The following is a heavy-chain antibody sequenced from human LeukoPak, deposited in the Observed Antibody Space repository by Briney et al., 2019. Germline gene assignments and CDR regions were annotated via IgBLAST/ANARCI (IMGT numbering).Heavy chain of an antibody. CDR1: GFTLSIYC. V-gene: IGHV3-7*01. CDR2: IKQDGSEK. Sequence: PGGSLRLSCAASGFTLSIYCMSWVRQAPGKGLEWVANIKQDGSEKYYVDSVKGRFTISRDNAKNSLYLHMNSLRAEDTAVYYCARDGGYCSSTSCYPYFDYWGQGTLVTVSS. D-gene: IGHD2-2*01. CDR3: ARDGGYCSSTSCYPYFDY. J-gene: IGHJ4*02.